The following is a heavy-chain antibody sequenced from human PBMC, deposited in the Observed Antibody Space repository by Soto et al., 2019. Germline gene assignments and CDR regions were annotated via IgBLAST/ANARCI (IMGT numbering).Heavy chain of an antibody. D-gene: IGHD6-19*01. CDR1: GYTFTSYG. CDR3: ARDSTWIAVADPYYFDY. V-gene: IGHV1-18*01. Sequence: QVQLVQSGAEVKKPGASVKVSCKASGYTFTSYGISWVRQAPGQGLEWMGWISAYNGNTNYAQKLQGRVTMTTDTSTSTAYTELRSLRSDDTAVYYCARDSTWIAVADPYYFDYWGQGTLVTVSS. CDR2: ISAYNGNT. J-gene: IGHJ4*02.